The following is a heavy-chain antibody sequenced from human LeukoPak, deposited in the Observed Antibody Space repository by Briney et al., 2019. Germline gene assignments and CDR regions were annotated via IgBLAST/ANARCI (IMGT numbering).Heavy chain of an antibody. CDR2: INDNGSTR. V-gene: IGHV3-23*01. CDR3: AKGGLRLVQRCYFDY. J-gene: IGHJ4*02. CDR1: GFTFSNYA. Sequence: PGGSLRLSCGASGFTFSNYAMSRVRQAPGKGLEWVSGINDNGSTRFYAASVKGRFTSSRDNPKNTLYLQMNSLRAEDTAVYYCAKGGLRLVQRCYFDYWGQGTLVTVSS. D-gene: IGHD6-19*01.